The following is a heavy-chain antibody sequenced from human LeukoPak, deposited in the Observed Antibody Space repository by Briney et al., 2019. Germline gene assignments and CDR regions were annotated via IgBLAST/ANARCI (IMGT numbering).Heavy chain of an antibody. Sequence: GESLKISCKGSGYSFTSYWIGWVRQLPGKGLEWMGITYPDDSDTRYSPSFQGQVTTSADKSISTAYLQWSSLKASDTAMYYCARLTALRSEDAFDIWGQGTMVTVSS. V-gene: IGHV5-51*01. J-gene: IGHJ3*02. CDR2: TYPDDSDT. D-gene: IGHD4-17*01. CDR1: GYSFTSYW. CDR3: ARLTALRSEDAFDI.